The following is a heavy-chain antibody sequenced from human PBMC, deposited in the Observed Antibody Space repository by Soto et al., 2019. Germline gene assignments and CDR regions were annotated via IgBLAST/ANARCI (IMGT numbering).Heavy chain of an antibody. J-gene: IGHJ6*02. V-gene: IGHV4-59*01. CDR2: IYYSGST. CDR3: ARDRGYDSSGYYYYYYGMDV. Sequence: QVQLQESGPGLVKPSETLSLTCTVSGGSISSYYCSWIRQPPGKRLEWIGYIYYSGSTNYNPSLKSRVTISVDTSKNQYSLKLSSVTAADTAVYYCARDRGYDSSGYYYYYYGMDVWGQGTTVTVSS. CDR1: GGSISSYY. D-gene: IGHD3-22*01.